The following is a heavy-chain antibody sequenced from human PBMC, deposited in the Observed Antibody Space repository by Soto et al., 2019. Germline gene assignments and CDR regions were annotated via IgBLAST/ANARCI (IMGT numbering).Heavy chain of an antibody. CDR1: GGSISSGDYY. V-gene: IGHV4-30-4*01. J-gene: IGHJ5*02. Sequence: PSETLSLTCTVSGGSISSGDYYWSWIRQPPGKGLEWIGYIYYSGSTYYNPSLKSRVTISVDTSKNQFSLKLSSVTAADTAVYYCARVYVDIVANATEFDPWGQGTLVNVSS. CDR2: IYYSGST. CDR3: ARVYVDIVANATEFDP. D-gene: IGHD5-12*01.